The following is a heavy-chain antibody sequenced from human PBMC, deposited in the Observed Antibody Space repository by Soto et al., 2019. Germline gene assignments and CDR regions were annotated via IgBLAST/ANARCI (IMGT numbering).Heavy chain of an antibody. D-gene: IGHD6-19*01. CDR2: ISGNGDSA. CDR3: GKERRGSGWSVCNF. CDR1: VFPFMDYA. V-gene: IGHV3-23*01. Sequence: PGGSLRLSCASSVFPFMDYAMNWVRQAPGKGLEWVSDISGNGDSARYADSVKGRFTVSRDNSRDTLYLQMNSLRVDDTAVYYCGKERRGSGWSVCNFWGQGTLVTVSS. J-gene: IGHJ4*02.